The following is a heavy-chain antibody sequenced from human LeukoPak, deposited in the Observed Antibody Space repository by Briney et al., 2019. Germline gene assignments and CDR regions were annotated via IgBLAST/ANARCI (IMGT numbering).Heavy chain of an antibody. D-gene: IGHD4-23*01. V-gene: IGHV4-34*01. J-gene: IGHJ1*01. CDR2: INHSGST. CDR1: GGSISSYY. CDR3: ARGQRLRWERIYFQH. Sequence: SETLSLTCTVSGGSISSYYWSWIRQPPGKGLEWIGEINHSGSTNYNPSLKSRVTISVDTSKNQFSLKLSSVTAADTAVYYCARGQRLRWERIYFQHWGQGTLVTVSS.